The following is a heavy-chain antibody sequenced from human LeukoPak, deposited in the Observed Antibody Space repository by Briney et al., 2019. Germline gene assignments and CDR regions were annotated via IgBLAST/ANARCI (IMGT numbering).Heavy chain of an antibody. D-gene: IGHD3-22*01. CDR1: GFTFGDYA. V-gene: IGHV3-49*03. Sequence: GGSLRLSCTASGFTFGDYAMRWFRQAPAKGLEWVGFIRSKAYGGTTEYAASVKGRFTISRDDSKSVVYLQMNSLRSDDTAGYYCTRGVDYDSSGCDYWGQGTLVTVSS. J-gene: IGHJ4*02. CDR3: TRGVDYDSSGCDY. CDR2: IRSKAYGGTT.